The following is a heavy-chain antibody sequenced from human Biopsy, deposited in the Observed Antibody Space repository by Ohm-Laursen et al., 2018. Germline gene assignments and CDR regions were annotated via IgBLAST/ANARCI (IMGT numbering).Heavy chain of an antibody. J-gene: IGHJ4*02. V-gene: IGHV3-21*01. CDR3: TRAEAGSGSLLYFDY. CDR2: VTTTSSYI. Sequence: SLRLSCSASGFDFSDYSMSWVRQAPGKGLEWVSSVTTTSSYIYYADSVKGRFTISRDNAKNTVFLQMNSLRAEDTAVYYCTRAEAGSGSLLYFDYWGQGTLVTVSS. D-gene: IGHD3-10*01. CDR1: GFDFSDYS.